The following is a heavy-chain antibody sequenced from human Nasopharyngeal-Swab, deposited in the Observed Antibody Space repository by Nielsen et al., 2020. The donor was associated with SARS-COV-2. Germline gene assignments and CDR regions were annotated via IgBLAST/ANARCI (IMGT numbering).Heavy chain of an antibody. D-gene: IGHD3-10*01. V-gene: IGHV1-3*01. CDR1: GYTFTSYA. Sequence: ASVKVSCKASGYTFTSYAMHWVRQAPGQRLEWMGWINAGNGNTKYSQKFQGRVTITRDTSVSTAYMELSSLRSEDTAVYYCASVLLWFGEVTDDAFDIWGQGTMVTVSS. CDR3: ASVLLWFGEVTDDAFDI. J-gene: IGHJ3*02. CDR2: INAGNGNT.